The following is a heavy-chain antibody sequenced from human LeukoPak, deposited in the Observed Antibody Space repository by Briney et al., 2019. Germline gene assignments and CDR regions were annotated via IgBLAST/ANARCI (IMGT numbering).Heavy chain of an antibody. CDR3: TRYCSGGACYAHDAFDI. D-gene: IGHD2-15*01. CDR2: ISPYNGDS. J-gene: IGHJ3*02. Sequence: ASVKVSCKPSGFTFNTYDFNWVRQAPGQGLEWVGWISPYNGDSKYAQRLQGRVTMTTDASTSTAYMELRSLRSDDTAVYYCTRYCSGGACYAHDAFDIWGQGTMVTVSS. CDR1: GFTFNTYD. V-gene: IGHV1-18*01.